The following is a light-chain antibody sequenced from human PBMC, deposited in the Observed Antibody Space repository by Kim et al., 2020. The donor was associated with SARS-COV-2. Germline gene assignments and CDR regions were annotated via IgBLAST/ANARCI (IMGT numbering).Light chain of an antibody. Sequence: SYELTQPPSVSLAPGKTASITCGGDNIGGKGVHWYQQKPGQAPMLVIYYDGDRTSGITERFSGSNSGNTATLTISRVEAGDEADYFCQVWASGSDWVFGG. CDR2: YDG. CDR3: QVWASGSDWV. CDR1: NIGGKG. J-gene: IGLJ3*02. V-gene: IGLV3-21*01.